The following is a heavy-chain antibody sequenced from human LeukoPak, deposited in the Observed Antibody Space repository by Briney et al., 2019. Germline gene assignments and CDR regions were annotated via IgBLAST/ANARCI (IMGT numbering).Heavy chain of an antibody. Sequence: GASVKVSCQASGYTFTTYDIHWVRQATGQGLEWMGWMNPNSGNTGYAPKFQDRITLTRVTSINTAYIELRSLRSEDTAVYYCARVPFPGDYWGQGTLVTVSS. CDR2: MNPNSGNT. J-gene: IGHJ4*02. D-gene: IGHD3-10*01. V-gene: IGHV1-8*01. CDR1: GYTFTTYD. CDR3: ARVPFPGDY.